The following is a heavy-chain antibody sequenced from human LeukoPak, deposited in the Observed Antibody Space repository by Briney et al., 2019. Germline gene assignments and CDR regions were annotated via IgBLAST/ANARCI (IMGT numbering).Heavy chain of an antibody. CDR2: LSRGGSTT. J-gene: IGHJ4*02. D-gene: IGHD2-15*01. Sequence: GGSLRLSCAGTGFPFNMFAIDWARQAPGKGLECVSGLSRGGSTTNYADSVKGRFTISRDKSQNSVFLQLNSLRPEDTAVYYCARQQRIRHCSEGVCTEGYYFDYWGQGTLVTVSS. V-gene: IGHV3-23*01. CDR3: ARQQRIRHCSEGVCTEGYYFDY. CDR1: GFPFNMFA.